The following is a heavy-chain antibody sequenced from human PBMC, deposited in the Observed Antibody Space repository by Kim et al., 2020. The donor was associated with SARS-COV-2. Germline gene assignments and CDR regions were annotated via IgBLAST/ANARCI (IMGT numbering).Heavy chain of an antibody. J-gene: IGHJ3*02. CDR1: GFTFSSYA. CDR3: AKEGSGGFGFGRAFDI. V-gene: IGHV3-23*01. CDR2: ISGSGGST. Sequence: GGSLRLSCAASGFTFSSYAMSWVRQAPGKGLEWVSAISGSGGSTYYADSVKGRFTISRDNSKNTLYLQMNSLRAEDTAVYYCAKEGSGGFGFGRAFDIWGQGTMVTVSS. D-gene: IGHD3-10*01.